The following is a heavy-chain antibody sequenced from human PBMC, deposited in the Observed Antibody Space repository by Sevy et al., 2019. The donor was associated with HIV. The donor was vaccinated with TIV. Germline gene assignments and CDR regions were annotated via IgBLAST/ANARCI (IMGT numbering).Heavy chain of an antibody. V-gene: IGHV3-30*04. CDR3: AREYCSSTSCYNWIFYYYYYGMHV. CDR2: ISYDGSNK. J-gene: IGHJ6*02. Sequence: GGSLRLSCAASGFTFSSYAMHWVRQAPGKGLEWVAVISYDGSNKYYADSVKGRFTISRDNSKNTLYLQMNSLRAEDTAVYYSAREYCSSTSCYNWIFYYYYYGMHVWGQGTTVTVSS. D-gene: IGHD2-2*02. CDR1: GFTFSSYA.